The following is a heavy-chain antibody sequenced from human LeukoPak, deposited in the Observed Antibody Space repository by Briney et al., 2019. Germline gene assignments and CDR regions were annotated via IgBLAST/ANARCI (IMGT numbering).Heavy chain of an antibody. D-gene: IGHD5-12*01. V-gene: IGHV3-7*05. CDR1: GFTFSSYW. CDR2: IKQDGSDT. J-gene: IGHJ4*02. CDR3: ARRGNFDY. Sequence: PGGSLRLSCAASGFTFSSYWMSWVRQAPGKGLEWVANIKQDGSDTHYVDSVKGRFTISRDNAKNSLYLQMNSQRAEDTAVYFCARRGNFDYWGQGTLVTVSS.